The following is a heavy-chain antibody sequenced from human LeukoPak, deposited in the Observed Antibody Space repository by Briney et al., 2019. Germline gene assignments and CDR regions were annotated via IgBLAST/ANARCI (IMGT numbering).Heavy chain of an antibody. CDR1: GFTFSSYE. J-gene: IGHJ4*02. CDR2: IYHSGST. CDR3: ARPTSKLGSFDY. V-gene: IGHV4-34*01. D-gene: IGHD2/OR15-2a*01. Sequence: GSLRLSCAASGFTFSSYEMNWVRQAPGKGLEWIGTIYHSGSTYYNPSLKSRISISVDTSKNQFSLKLRSVTAADTAVYYCARPTSKLGSFDYWGQGTLVTVSS.